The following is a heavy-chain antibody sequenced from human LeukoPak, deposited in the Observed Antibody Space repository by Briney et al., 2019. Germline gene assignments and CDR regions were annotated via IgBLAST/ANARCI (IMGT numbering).Heavy chain of an antibody. V-gene: IGHV3-23*01. D-gene: IGHD1-1*01. Sequence: GGSLRLSCGASGFTFTSYAMSWLRQAPGKGLEWGSAISSGGENTYYGDSVKGRFTISRDNSKNTLYLQMNSLRAEDTATYYCAKPRAMTTGVGRYFDLWGRGTLVTVSS. CDR3: AKPRAMTTGVGRYFDL. CDR2: ISSGGENT. J-gene: IGHJ2*01. CDR1: GFTFTSYA.